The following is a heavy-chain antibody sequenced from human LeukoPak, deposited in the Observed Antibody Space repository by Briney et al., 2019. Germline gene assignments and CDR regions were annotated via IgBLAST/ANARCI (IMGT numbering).Heavy chain of an antibody. CDR2: NYYSGST. CDR1: GGSISSSSYY. CDR3: ARRSGVYYFDY. Sequence: SQTLSLTCTVSGGSISSSSYYWVWVRQPPGKGLEWIGSNYYSGSTYYNPSLKSRVTISVDTSKNQFSLRLSSVTAADTAVYYCARRSGVYYFDYWGQGTLVTVSS. V-gene: IGHV4-39*01. J-gene: IGHJ4*02. D-gene: IGHD3-10*01.